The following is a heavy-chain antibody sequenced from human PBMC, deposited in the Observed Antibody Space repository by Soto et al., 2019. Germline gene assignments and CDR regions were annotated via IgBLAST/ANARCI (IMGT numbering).Heavy chain of an antibody. CDR1: GFTFSSYA. CDR2: ISGRGYDT. D-gene: IGHD3-22*01. CDR3: ARAQPTYSSSYFDY. J-gene: IGHJ4*02. V-gene: IGHV3-23*01. Sequence: GGSLRLSCAASGFTFSSYAMSWVRQAPGKGLKWVSTISGRGYDTYYTDSVKGRFTISRDNSKNTLYVHMNSLRAEDTAVYYCARAQPTYSSSYFDYWGQGTLVTVSS.